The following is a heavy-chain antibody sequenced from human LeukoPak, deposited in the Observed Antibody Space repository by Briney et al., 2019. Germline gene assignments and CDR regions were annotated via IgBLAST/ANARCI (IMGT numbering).Heavy chain of an antibody. Sequence: SETLSLTCAVSGGSISSISSNNWAWIRQPPGKGLELIAAIHYTGCTSYNPSFMSRVTISVDTSKNQFSLKLNSLTATDTAVYYCARLPTGYPNWFDTWGQGILVTVSS. J-gene: IGHJ5*02. V-gene: IGHV4-39*01. CDR3: ARLPTGYPNWFDT. CDR2: IHYTGCT. D-gene: IGHD5-18*01. CDR1: GGSISSISSNN.